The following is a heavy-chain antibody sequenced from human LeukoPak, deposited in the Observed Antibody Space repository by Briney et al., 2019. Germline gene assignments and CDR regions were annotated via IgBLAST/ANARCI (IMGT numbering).Heavy chain of an antibody. CDR3: ARDPGYDFWSGYRTYMDV. CDR1: GFTFSSYA. J-gene: IGHJ6*03. V-gene: IGHV3-30*01. CDR2: ISYDGSNK. D-gene: IGHD3-3*01. Sequence: PGGSLRLSCAASGFTFSSYAMHWVRQAPGKGLEWVAVISYDGSNKYYADSVKGRFTISRDNSKNTLYLQMNSLRAEDTAVYYCARDPGYDFWSGYRTYMDVWGKGTTVTVSS.